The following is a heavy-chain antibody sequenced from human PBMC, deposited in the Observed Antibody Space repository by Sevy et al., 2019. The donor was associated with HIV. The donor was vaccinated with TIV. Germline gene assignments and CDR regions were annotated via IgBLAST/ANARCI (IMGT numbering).Heavy chain of an antibody. CDR1: GFTFSSYS. CDR2: ISSSSSYI. CDR3: ARDSYDSSGYGTSDAFDI. Sequence: GGSLRLSCAASGFTFSSYSMNWVRQAPGKGLEWVSSISSSSSYIYYADSVKGRFTISRDNAKNSLYLQMNSLRAEDTAVYYCARDSYDSSGYGTSDAFDIWGQGTMVTVSS. D-gene: IGHD3-22*01. V-gene: IGHV3-21*01. J-gene: IGHJ3*02.